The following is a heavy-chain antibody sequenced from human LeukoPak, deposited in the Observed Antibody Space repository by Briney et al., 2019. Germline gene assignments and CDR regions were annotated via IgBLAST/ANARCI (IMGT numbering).Heavy chain of an antibody. V-gene: IGHV1-18*01. CDR1: GYTFTSCG. CDR3: ARGGTIFGVVTNNWFDP. Sequence: ASVKVSCKASGYTFTSCGISWVRQAPGQGLEWMGWISAYNGNTNYAQKLQGRVTMTTDTSTSTAYTELRSLRSDDTAVYYCARGGTIFGVVTNNWFDPWGQGTLVTVSS. J-gene: IGHJ5*02. D-gene: IGHD3-3*01. CDR2: ISAYNGNT.